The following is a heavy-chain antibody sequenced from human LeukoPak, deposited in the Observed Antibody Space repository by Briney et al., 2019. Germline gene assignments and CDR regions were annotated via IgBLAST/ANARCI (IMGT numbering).Heavy chain of an antibody. J-gene: IGHJ4*02. D-gene: IGHD3-22*01. CDR2: ISCDGSNK. V-gene: IGHV3-30-3*01. CDR1: VFSFSSYS. CDR3: ARETHYYDSSGYYSNTVSGGFDY. Sequence: GGSVRLSCAASVFSFSSYSMHWVRQAPCKGLEWVADISCDGSNKYYADSVKGRFTISRDNSKNTLYLQTNSLRAEDTAVYYCARETHYYDSSGYYSNTVSGGFDYWGQGTLVTVSS.